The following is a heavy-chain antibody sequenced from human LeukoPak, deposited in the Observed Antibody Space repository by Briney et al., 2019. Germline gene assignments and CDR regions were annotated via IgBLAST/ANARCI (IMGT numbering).Heavy chain of an antibody. CDR1: GGSISSGGYY. D-gene: IGHD5-12*01. J-gene: IGHJ4*02. CDR2: IYYSGST. Sequence: PSETLSLTCTVSGGSISSGGYYWSWIRQHPGKGLEWIGYIYYSGSTYYNPSLKSRVTISVDTSKNQFSPKLSSVTAADTAVYYCASADIVATTAVGFFDYWGQGTLVTVSS. CDR3: ASADIVATTAVGFFDY. V-gene: IGHV4-31*03.